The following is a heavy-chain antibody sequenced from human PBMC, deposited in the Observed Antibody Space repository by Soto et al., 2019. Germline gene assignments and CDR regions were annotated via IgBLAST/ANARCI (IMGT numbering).Heavy chain of an antibody. CDR2: IYHTGTT. CDR1: GDSISSSTYY. Sequence: PSETLSLTCTVSGDSISSSTYYWGWIRQPPGKGLEWIGCIYHTGTTYYNPSLKSRVTISVDTSKSQFSLKLSSVTAADTAVYYCARPYFSSSSMFDYWGQGTLVTVSS. CDR3: ARPYFSSSSMFDY. J-gene: IGHJ4*02. D-gene: IGHD6-6*01. V-gene: IGHV4-39*01.